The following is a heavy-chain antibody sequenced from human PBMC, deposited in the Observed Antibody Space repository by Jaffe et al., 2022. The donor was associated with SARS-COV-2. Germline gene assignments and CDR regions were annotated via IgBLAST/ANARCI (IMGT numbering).Heavy chain of an antibody. CDR2: IDYSGST. CDR1: GGSISGYY. J-gene: IGHJ4*02. V-gene: IGHV4-59*01. D-gene: IGHD3-22*01. CDR3: ARRDSNGYYFY. Sequence: QVQLQESGPGLVKPSETLSLTCTVSGGSISGYYWSWIRQPPGKGLEWIGYIDYSGSTNYNPSLNSRVTISLGTSKNQLSLRLSSVTAADTAVYYCARRDSNGYYFYWGQGILATVSS.